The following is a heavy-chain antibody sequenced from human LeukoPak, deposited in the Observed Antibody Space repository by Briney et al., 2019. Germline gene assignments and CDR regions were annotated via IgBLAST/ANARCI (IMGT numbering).Heavy chain of an antibody. D-gene: IGHD1-1*01. CDR1: GGTFSSYA. Sequence: SVKVSCKASGGTFSSYAISWVRQAPGQGLEWMGGIIPIFGTANYTQKFQGRVTITTDESTSTAYMELSSLRSEDTAVYYCARGIENLERGWFDYWGQGTLVTVSS. CDR2: IIPIFGTA. V-gene: IGHV1-69*05. CDR3: ARGIENLERGWFDY. J-gene: IGHJ4*02.